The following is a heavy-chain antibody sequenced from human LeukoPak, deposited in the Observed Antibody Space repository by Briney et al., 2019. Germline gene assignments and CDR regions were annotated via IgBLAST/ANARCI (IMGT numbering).Heavy chain of an antibody. CDR3: ARGLYYYDSSGYQTFDY. CDR2: IWYDGSNK. Sequence: GSLRLSCAASGFTFSSHGMHWVRQAPGKGLGWVAVIWYDGSNKYYADSVKGRFTISRDNSKNTLYLQMNSLRAEDTAVYYCARGLYYYDSSGYQTFDYWGQGTLVTVSS. V-gene: IGHV3-33*01. CDR1: GFTFSSHG. D-gene: IGHD3-22*01. J-gene: IGHJ4*02.